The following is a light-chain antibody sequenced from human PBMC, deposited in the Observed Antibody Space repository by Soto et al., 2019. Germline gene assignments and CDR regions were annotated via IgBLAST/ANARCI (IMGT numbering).Light chain of an antibody. Sequence: ETVLTQSPGTLSLSPGEGDTLSCRASQSVSSNSLAWYQQKPGQAPRLLIYGASTRATRIPDRFSGSGSGTDFTLTINRLEPEDFAVYYCQQYGSSPLPFGGGTKVEIK. CDR3: QQYGSSPLP. CDR1: QSVSSNS. V-gene: IGKV3-20*01. J-gene: IGKJ4*01. CDR2: GAS.